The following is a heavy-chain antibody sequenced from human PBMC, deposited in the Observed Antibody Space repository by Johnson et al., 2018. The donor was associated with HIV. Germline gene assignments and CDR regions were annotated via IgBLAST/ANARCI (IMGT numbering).Heavy chain of an antibody. J-gene: IGHJ3*02. CDR2: IYSGGTA. D-gene: IGHD5-12*01. CDR3: ARSHRYGTMMATIRPFDI. CDR1: GFSVSDNY. V-gene: IGHV3-53*01. Sequence: VQLVESGGGLIHPGGSLRLSCVASGFSVSDNYMSWVRQAPEKGLEWVSIIYSGGTAYYADSVKGRFTVSRDDSKNTVFLQMNSLRAEDTAMYYCARSHRYGTMMATIRPFDIWGQGTMVTVSS.